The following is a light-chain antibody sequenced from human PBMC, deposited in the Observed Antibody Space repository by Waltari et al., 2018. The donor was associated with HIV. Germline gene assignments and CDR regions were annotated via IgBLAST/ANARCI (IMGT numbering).Light chain of an antibody. CDR3: SSYTINNDYV. Sequence: QSALTQPASVSGSPGPSITIPCTGTSSDVGRYNYVSWYQHHPGKAPKLMIYEVLNRPSGISNRFSGSKSGNTASLTISGLQAEDEADYYCSSYTINNDYVFGTGTRVTVL. CDR1: SSDVGRYNY. CDR2: EVL. J-gene: IGLJ1*01. V-gene: IGLV2-14*01.